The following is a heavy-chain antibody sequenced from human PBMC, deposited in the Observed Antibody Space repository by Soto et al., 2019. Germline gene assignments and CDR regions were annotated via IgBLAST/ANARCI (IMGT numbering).Heavy chain of an antibody. V-gene: IGHV1-46*01. D-gene: IGHD6-13*01. J-gene: IGHJ5*02. CDR2: INPMGGST. Sequence: RASVKVSCKASGYTFINYYIHWVRQAPGQGLEWMAIINPMGGSTNYAQEFQGRVTLTSDTSTSTVYMELSSLRFEDTALFYCARDLAAGDLWGQGTRVTVSS. CDR3: ARDLAAGDL. CDR1: GYTFINYY.